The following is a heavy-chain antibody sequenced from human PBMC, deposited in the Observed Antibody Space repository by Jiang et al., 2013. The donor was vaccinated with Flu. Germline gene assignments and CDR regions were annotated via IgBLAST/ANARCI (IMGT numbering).Heavy chain of an antibody. CDR2: TYYRSSWIC. J-gene: IGHJ4*02. D-gene: IGHD5-24*01. Sequence: QTLSLTCAISGDSVSNNSAAWVWIRQSPSRGLEWLGRTYYRSSWICEYAASVKGRITIIPDTSRNQFSLQLSSVTPEDTAMYYCTSGNYYFGSWGQGTLVTVSP. CDR3: TSGNYYFGS. V-gene: IGHV6-1*01. CDR1: GDSVSNNSAA.